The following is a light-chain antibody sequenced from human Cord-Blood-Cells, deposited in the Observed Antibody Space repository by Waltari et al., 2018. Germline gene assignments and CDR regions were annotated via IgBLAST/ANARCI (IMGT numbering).Light chain of an antibody. CDR3: QQYNNWPPTYT. V-gene: IGKV3-15*01. Sequence: EIVMTQSPATLSVSPGERATLSCRASQSVSSNLAWYQQNPGPAPRLLIYGASTRATAIAARFSGSGSGTEFTLTISSLQSEDFAVYYCQQYNNWPPTYTFGQGTKLEIK. CDR2: GAS. CDR1: QSVSSN. J-gene: IGKJ2*01.